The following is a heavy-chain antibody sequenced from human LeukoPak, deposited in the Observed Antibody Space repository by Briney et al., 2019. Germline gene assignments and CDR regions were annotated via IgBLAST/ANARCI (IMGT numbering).Heavy chain of an antibody. J-gene: IGHJ4*02. Sequence: EPSETLSLTCTVSGGSISSSSYYWGWIRQPPGKGLEWIGSIYHSGSTYYNPSLKSRVTISVDTSKNQFSLKLSSVTAADTAVYYCAREFYYDFWSGMGDYWGQGTLVTVSS. V-gene: IGHV4-39*07. D-gene: IGHD3-3*01. CDR1: GGSISSSSYY. CDR3: AREFYYDFWSGMGDY. CDR2: IYHSGST.